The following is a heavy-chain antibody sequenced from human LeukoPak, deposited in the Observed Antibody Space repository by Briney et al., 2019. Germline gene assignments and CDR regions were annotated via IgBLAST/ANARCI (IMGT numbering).Heavy chain of an antibody. CDR2: ISSSGSTI. J-gene: IGHJ4*02. D-gene: IGHD3-3*01. V-gene: IGHV3-11*01. Sequence: PGGSLRLSCAASGFTFSDYYMSWIRQAPGKGLEWVSYISSSGSTIYYADSVKGRFTISRDNAKNSLYLQMNSLRAEDTAVCYCARGSYDFWSGYYPNDYWGQGTLVTVSS. CDR1: GFTFSDYY. CDR3: ARGSYDFWSGYYPNDY.